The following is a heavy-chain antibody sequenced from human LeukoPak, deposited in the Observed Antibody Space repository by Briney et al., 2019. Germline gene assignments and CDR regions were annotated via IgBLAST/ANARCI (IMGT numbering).Heavy chain of an antibody. J-gene: IGHJ5*02. D-gene: IGHD3-3*01. CDR3: ARYDFTIFGVVPRSWFDP. CDR1: GGTFSSYA. CDR2: IIPIFGTA. Sequence: ASVKVSCKASGGTFSSYAISWVRQARGQGLEWMGGIIPIFGTANYAQKFQGRVTITADESTSTAYMELSSLRSEDTAVYYCARYDFTIFGVVPRSWFDPWGQGTLVTVSS. V-gene: IGHV1-69*13.